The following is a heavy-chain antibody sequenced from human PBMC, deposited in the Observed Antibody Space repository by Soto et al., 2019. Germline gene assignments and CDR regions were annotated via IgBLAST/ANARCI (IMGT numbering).Heavy chain of an antibody. Sequence: GESLKISCKGSGYSFTSYWISWVRQMPGKGLEWMGRIDPSDSYTNYSPSFQGHVTISADKSISTAYLQWSSLKASDTAMYYCARHPGHSSSWSSQGYNWFDPWGQGTLVTVSS. V-gene: IGHV5-10-1*01. CDR3: ARHPGHSSSWSSQGYNWFDP. J-gene: IGHJ5*02. CDR1: GYSFTSYW. CDR2: IDPSDSYT. D-gene: IGHD6-13*01.